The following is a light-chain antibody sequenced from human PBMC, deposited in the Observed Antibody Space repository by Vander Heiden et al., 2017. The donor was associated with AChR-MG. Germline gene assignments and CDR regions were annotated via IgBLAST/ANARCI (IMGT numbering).Light chain of an antibody. V-gene: IGKV1-9*01. CDR3: QQLNSDLT. Sequence: DIQLTQSPSFLSASVGDRVTITCRASQGISNSLAWYQQKPGKAPKLLIYAASTLQSGVPSRFSGSGSGTEFTLTISSLQPEDFATYYWQQLNSDLTFGQGTKLEIK. CDR1: QGISNS. CDR2: AAS. J-gene: IGKJ2*01.